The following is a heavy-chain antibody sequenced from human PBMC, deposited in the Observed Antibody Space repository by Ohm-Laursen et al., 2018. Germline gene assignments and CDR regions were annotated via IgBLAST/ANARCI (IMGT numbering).Heavy chain of an antibody. CDR1: GYTFTGYY. CDR2: INPNSGGT. CDR3: ARGWDIVVVVAAPEDAFDI. J-gene: IGHJ3*02. D-gene: IGHD2-15*01. V-gene: IGHV1-2*02. Sequence: SSVKVSCKASGYTFTGYYMHWVRQAPGQGLEWMGWINPNSGGTNYAQKFQGRVTMTRDTSISTAYMELSSLRSEDTAVYYCARGWDIVVVVAAPEDAFDIWGQGTMVTVSS.